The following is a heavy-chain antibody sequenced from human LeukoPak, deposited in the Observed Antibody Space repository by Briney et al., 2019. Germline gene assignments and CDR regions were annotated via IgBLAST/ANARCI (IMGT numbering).Heavy chain of an antibody. J-gene: IGHJ5*02. CDR2: FYNSGST. V-gene: IGHV4-39*07. CDR1: GGSISSSSYY. Sequence: SETLSLTCTVSGGSISSSSYYWGWIRQSPGKGLEWIASFYNSGSTYYTPSLKSRVTISVDTSKNQFSLKLSSVTAADTAVYYCAGEYRSSWYFNWFDPWGQGTLVTVSS. D-gene: IGHD6-13*01. CDR3: AGEYRSSWYFNWFDP.